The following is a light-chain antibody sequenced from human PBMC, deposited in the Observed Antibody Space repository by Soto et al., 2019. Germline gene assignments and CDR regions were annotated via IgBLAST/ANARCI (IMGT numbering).Light chain of an antibody. CDR2: DVT. CDR3: SSYTSSSTPYV. V-gene: IGLV2-14*01. CDR1: SSDVGGYNY. J-gene: IGLJ1*01. Sequence: QSALTQPASVSGSPGQSITISCTGTSSDVGGYNYVSWYQQHPVKAPKLMICDVTNRPSGVSDRFSGSKSGNTASLTISGLQAEDEADYYCSSYTSSSTPYVFGTGTKVT.